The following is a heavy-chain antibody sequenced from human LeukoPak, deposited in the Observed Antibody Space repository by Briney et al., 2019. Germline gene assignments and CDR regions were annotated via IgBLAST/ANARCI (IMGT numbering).Heavy chain of an antibody. CDR2: IFYSGST. CDR1: GGSISTSSYY. Sequence: SETLSLTCTVSGGSISTSSYYWGWVRQPPGKGLEWIGNIFYSGSTNYNPSLKSRVTISVDTSKNQFSLKLSSVTAADTAVYYCAREAYSSSWYVDYYYYYYMDVWGKGTTVTVSS. V-gene: IGHV4-39*07. J-gene: IGHJ6*03. D-gene: IGHD6-13*01. CDR3: AREAYSSSWYVDYYYYYYMDV.